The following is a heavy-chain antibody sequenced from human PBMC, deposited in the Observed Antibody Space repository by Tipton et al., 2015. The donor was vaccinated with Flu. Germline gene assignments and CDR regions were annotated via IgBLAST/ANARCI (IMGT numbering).Heavy chain of an antibody. V-gene: IGHV4-34*01. D-gene: IGHD3-22*01. CDR3: ARDGQLGYDSSGYYYPSRGMDV. CDR2: INHSGST. CDR1: GGSFSGYY. J-gene: IGHJ6*02. Sequence: TLSLTCAVYGGSFSGYYWSWIRQPPGKGLEWIGEINHSGSTNYNPSLKSRVTISVDTSKNQFSLKLSSVTAADTAVYYCARDGQLGYDSSGYYYPSRGMDVWGQGTTVTVSS.